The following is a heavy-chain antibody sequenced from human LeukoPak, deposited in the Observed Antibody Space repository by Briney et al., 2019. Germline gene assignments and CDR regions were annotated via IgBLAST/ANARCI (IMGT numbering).Heavy chain of an antibody. CDR3: ARDQDYAGSTGDY. D-gene: IGHD4-23*01. Sequence: GGSLRLSCAASGFTVSSNYMSWVRQAPGKGLEWVSVIYSGGSTYYADSVKGRFTISRDNSKNTLYLQMNSLRAEDTAVYYCARDQDYAGSTGDYWGQGTLVTVSS. V-gene: IGHV3-53*01. J-gene: IGHJ4*02. CDR2: IYSGGST. CDR1: GFTVSSNY.